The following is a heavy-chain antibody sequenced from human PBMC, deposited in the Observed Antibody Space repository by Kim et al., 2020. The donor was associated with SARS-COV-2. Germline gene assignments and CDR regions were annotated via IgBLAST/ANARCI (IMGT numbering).Heavy chain of an antibody. D-gene: IGHD6-13*01. CDR2: INHSGST. CDR3: ARGSSWRDGMDV. V-gene: IGHV4-34*01. CDR1: GGSFSGYY. J-gene: IGHJ6*02. Sequence: SETLSLTCAVYGGSFSGYYWSWIRQPPGKGLEWIGEINHSGSTNYNPSLKSRVTISVDTSKNQFSLKLSSVTAADTAVYYCARGSSWRDGMDVWGQGTTVTVSS.